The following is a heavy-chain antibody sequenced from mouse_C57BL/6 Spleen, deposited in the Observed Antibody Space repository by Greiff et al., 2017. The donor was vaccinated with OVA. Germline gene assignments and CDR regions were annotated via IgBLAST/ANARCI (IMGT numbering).Heavy chain of an antibody. CDR3: ARREGGRLYAMDY. CDR2: FYPGSGSI. D-gene: IGHD3-3*01. CDR1: GYTFTEYT. V-gene: IGHV1-62-2*01. J-gene: IGHJ4*01. Sequence: VQLQESGAELVKPGASVKLSCKASGYTFTEYTIHWVQQRSGQGLEWIGWFYPGSGSIKYNEKFKDKATLSADKSTSTVYMELSRLTSEDSAVKVRARREGGRLYAMDYWGQGTSVTVSS.